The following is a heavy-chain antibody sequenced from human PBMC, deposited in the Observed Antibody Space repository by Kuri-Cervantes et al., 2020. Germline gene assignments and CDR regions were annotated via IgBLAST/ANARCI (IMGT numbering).Heavy chain of an antibody. V-gene: IGHV3-23*01. Sequence: GGSLRLSCAASGFTFINYAMNWVRQTPGKGPEWVSAISASGANTYYADSVKGRFTISRDNSKNTLYLQMNSLRAEDTAVYYCAKEAIPVNYYYFYMDVWGKGTTVTVSS. D-gene: IGHD4-11*01. J-gene: IGHJ6*03. CDR1: GFTFINYA. CDR3: AKEAIPVNYYYFYMDV. CDR2: ISASGANT.